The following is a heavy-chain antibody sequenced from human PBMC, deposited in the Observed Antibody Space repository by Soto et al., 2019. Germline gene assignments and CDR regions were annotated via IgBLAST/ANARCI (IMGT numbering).Heavy chain of an antibody. J-gene: IGHJ6*03. CDR1: GFTFSSYA. V-gene: IGHV3-7*01. CDR3: AREEGPGDYGDYVAFFYYYMDV. D-gene: IGHD4-17*01. Sequence: GGSLRLSCAASGFTFSSYAMHWVRQAPGKGLEWVANIKQDGSEKYYVDSVKGRFTISRDNAKNSLYLQMNSLRAEDTAVYYCAREEGPGDYGDYVAFFYYYMDVWGKGTTVTVSS. CDR2: IKQDGSEK.